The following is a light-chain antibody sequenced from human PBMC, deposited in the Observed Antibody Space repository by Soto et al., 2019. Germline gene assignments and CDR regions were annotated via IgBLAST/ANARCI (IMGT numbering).Light chain of an antibody. CDR1: QSISSN. CDR2: GAS. J-gene: IGKJ1*01. Sequence: EVVMTQSPATLSVSPGERATLSCRASQSISSNLAWYQQKPGQAPRLLIYGASTGATGIPARFSGSGSGTEFTLTISSLQSEDLAVYYCQQSNNWRTFGQGTKVDIK. CDR3: QQSNNWRT. V-gene: IGKV3-15*01.